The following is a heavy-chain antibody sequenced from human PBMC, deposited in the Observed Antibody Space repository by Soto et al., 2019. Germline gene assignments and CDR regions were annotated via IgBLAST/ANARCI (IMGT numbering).Heavy chain of an antibody. CDR2: IKQDGSER. CDR3: ARGFSRPSCPYYFDY. D-gene: IGHD2-2*01. J-gene: IGHJ4*02. CDR1: GFTFSSYW. V-gene: IGHV3-7*05. Sequence: EVQLGDSGGGLVQPGGSLRLSCAASGFTFSSYWMSWVRQAPGKGLEWVATIKQDGSERYYVDSVKGRFTISSDNAKNALYLQVNSLRAEDTAVYYCARGFSRPSCPYYFDYLGQGTLVTV.